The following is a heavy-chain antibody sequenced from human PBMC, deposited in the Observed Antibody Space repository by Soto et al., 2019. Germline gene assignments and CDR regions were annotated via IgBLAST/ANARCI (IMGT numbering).Heavy chain of an antibody. CDR1: GFTFSNYA. Sequence: EVQLLASGGGLVQPGGSLRLSCAASGFTFSNYAMTWVRQAPGKGLEWVSTISDNGGSTFYADSVKGRFTISRDNSKKTLYLQMNSLRAEDTAVYYCAKGLVPAAKTSLNDYWGQGTLVTVSS. V-gene: IGHV3-23*01. J-gene: IGHJ4*02. CDR3: AKGLVPAAKTSLNDY. D-gene: IGHD2-2*01. CDR2: ISDNGGST.